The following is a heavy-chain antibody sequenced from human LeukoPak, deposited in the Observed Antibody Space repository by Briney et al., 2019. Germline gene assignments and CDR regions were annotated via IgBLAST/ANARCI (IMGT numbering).Heavy chain of an antibody. CDR3: SRAPTHSSYYYYMDV. Sequence: GASVKVSCKASGYTFTSYDINRVRQATGQGLEWMGWMNPNSGNTGYAQKFQGRVTMTRNTSISTAYMELSGLRSEETAVSYCSRAPTHSSYYYYMDVWGKGTTVTVSS. V-gene: IGHV1-8*02. J-gene: IGHJ6*03. CDR1: GYTFTSYD. CDR2: MNPNSGNT.